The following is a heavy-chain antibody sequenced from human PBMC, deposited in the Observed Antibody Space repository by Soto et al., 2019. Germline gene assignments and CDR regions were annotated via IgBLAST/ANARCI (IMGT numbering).Heavy chain of an antibody. CDR3: AREVEGSYSPADF. J-gene: IGHJ4*02. CDR1: GYTFTDHG. Sequence: QVKLVQSGPEVKKPGASVTVSCKTSGYTFTDHGIDWVRQAHGQGLEWVGWVSSYNGNTNYAYNLKDRVIMTTDASTSTAYVELRGLRSDDTAVYYCAREVEGSYSPADFWGQGTPVTVSS. V-gene: IGHV1-18*01. D-gene: IGHD3-10*01. CDR2: VSSYNGNT.